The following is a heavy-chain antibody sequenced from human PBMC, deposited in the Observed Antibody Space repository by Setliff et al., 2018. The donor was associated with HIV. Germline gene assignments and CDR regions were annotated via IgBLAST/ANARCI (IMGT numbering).Heavy chain of an antibody. CDR1: GYTFTHYA. CDR2: ISAYNGNT. Sequence: KVSCKASGYTFTHYAISWVRQAPGQGLEYLGWISAYNGNTNYAQKVQGRITMTTDASTSTVDMELRSLTSDDTAVQYCARLASGGWPLEVFDIWGQGTMVTVSS. V-gene: IGHV1-18*01. D-gene: IGHD2-15*01. J-gene: IGHJ3*02. CDR3: ARLASGGWPLEVFDI.